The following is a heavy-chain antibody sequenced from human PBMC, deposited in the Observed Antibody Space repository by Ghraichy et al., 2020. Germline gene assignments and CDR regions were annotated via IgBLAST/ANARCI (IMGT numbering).Heavy chain of an antibody. J-gene: IGHJ4*02. CDR2: ISSNGGST. CDR3: ARRIRDSSSTYYFDY. V-gene: IGHV3-64*01. D-gene: IGHD6-6*01. Sequence: GGSLRLSCAASGFTFSSYAMHWVRQAPGKGLEYVSAISSNGGSTYYANSVKGRFTISRDNSKNTLYLQMGSLRAEDMAVYYCARRIRDSSSTYYFDYWGQGTLVTVSS. CDR1: GFTFSSYA.